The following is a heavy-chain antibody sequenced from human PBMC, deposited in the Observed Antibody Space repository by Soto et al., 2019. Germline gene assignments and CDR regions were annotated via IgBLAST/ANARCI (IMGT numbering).Heavy chain of an antibody. V-gene: IGHV4-34*01. Sequence: PSETLSLTCAVYGGSFSGYYWSWIRQPPGKGLEWIGEINHSGSTNYNPSLKSRVTISVGTSKNQFSLKLSSVTAADTAVYYCARSHDILTGFSYPHFDYWGQGTLVTVPQ. CDR3: ARSHDILTGFSYPHFDY. J-gene: IGHJ4*02. CDR2: INHSGST. CDR1: GGSFSGYY. D-gene: IGHD3-9*01.